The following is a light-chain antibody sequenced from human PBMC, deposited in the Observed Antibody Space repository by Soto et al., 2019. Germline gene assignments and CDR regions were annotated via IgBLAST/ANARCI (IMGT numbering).Light chain of an antibody. J-gene: IGKJ1*01. V-gene: IGKV1-5*03. CDR2: KAS. CDR3: QHYTSYSEA. Sequence: DIQMTQSPSTLSGSVGDRVTITCRASQTISTWLAWYQQKPGKAPKLLIDKASTLKSGVPSRFSGSGSGTEFTLTISSLQSDDFATYYCQHYTSYSEAFGQGPKVELK. CDR1: QTISTW.